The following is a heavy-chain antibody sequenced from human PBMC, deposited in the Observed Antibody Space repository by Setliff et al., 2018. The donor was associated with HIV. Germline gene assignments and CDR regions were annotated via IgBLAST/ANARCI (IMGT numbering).Heavy chain of an antibody. CDR3: ARGRQSHYYDSEGNYNMDY. CDR1: DYIFTSFH. J-gene: IGHJ4*02. D-gene: IGHD3-22*01. CDR2: INPNSGGT. Sequence: ASVKVSCKASDYIFTSFHITWVRQAPGQGLEWVGRINPNSGGTNYAQKFQGWVTMTRDTSISTAYMELSRLRSDGTAVYYCARGRQSHYYDSEGNYNMDYWGQGTLVTVSS. V-gene: IGHV1-2*04.